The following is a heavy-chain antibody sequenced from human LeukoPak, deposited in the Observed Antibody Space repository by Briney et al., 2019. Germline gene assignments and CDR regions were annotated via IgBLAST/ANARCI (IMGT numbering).Heavy chain of an antibody. CDR1: GFTLSSRW. V-gene: IGHV3-7*03. D-gene: IGHD2-2*01. J-gene: IGHJ4*02. CDR3: VRHGDTDSCLAN. Sequence: GGSLRLSCVVSGFTLSSRWMMWVRQAPGEGLEWMTNINRDGSEKNYVDSVKGRFTITRDNAENSLYLQMNSLKVEDSAIYYCVRHGDTDSCLANWGQGTLVTVSS. CDR2: INRDGSEK.